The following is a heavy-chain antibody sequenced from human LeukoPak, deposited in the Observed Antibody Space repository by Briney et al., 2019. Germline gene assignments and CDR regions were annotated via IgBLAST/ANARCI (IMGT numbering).Heavy chain of an antibody. D-gene: IGHD2-2*02. CDR2: IIPTLGIA. Sequence: SVKVSCKASGGTFSSYTISWVRQAPGQGLEWMGRIIPTLGIANYAQKFQGRVTITADKSTSTAYMELSSLRSEDTAVYYCAIVVPAAIIDYWGQGTLVTVSS. V-gene: IGHV1-69*02. J-gene: IGHJ4*02. CDR1: GGTFSSYT. CDR3: AIVVPAAIIDY.